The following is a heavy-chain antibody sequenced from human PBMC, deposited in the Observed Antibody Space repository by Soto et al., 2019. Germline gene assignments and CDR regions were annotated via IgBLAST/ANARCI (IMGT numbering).Heavy chain of an antibody. V-gene: IGHV1-18*01. Sequence: QVQLVQSGAEVKKPGASVKVSCKASGYTFTSYGISWVRQAPGQGLERMGWISAYNGNTNYAQKLQGRVTMTTDTSTSTAYMELRSLRSDDTVVYYCARDWDYYDSSGYSHFDYWGQGTLVTVSS. CDR2: ISAYNGNT. CDR1: GYTFTSYG. D-gene: IGHD3-22*01. J-gene: IGHJ4*02. CDR3: ARDWDYYDSSGYSHFDY.